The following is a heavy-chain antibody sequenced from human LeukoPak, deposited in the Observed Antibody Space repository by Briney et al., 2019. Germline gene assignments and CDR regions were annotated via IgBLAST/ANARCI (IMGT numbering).Heavy chain of an antibody. J-gene: IGHJ4*02. CDR1: GYTFTSYA. CDR2: INTNTGNP. CDR3: ARDGLVSIAARPYFDY. Sequence: GASVKVSCKASGYTFTSYAMNWVRQAPGQGLEWMGWINTNTGNPTYAQGFTGRFVFSLDTSVSTAYLQISSLKAEDTAVYYCARDGLVSIAARPYFDYWGQGTLVTVSS. D-gene: IGHD6-6*01. V-gene: IGHV7-4-1*02.